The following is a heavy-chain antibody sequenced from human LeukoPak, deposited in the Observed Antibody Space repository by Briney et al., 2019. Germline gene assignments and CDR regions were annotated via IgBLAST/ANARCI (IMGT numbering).Heavy chain of an antibody. D-gene: IGHD2-2*01. CDR1: GYSFTNYW. CDR2: IYPGDSDT. J-gene: IGHJ6*02. CDR3: ARRDGYCSSTSCYADYYYGMDV. Sequence: GESLKISCKGSGYSFTNYWIGWVRQMPGKGLEWMGIIYPGDSDTTYSPSFQGQVTISADKSISAAYLQWSSLKASDTAMYYCARRDGYCSSTSCYADYYYGMDVWGQGTTVTVSS. V-gene: IGHV5-51*01.